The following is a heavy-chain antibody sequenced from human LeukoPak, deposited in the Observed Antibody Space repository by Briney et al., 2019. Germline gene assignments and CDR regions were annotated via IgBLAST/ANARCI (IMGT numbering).Heavy chain of an antibody. CDR3: ARSHCGGDCYYGGYFDY. J-gene: IGHJ4*02. D-gene: IGHD2-21*02. CDR1: GGSISSYY. V-gene: IGHV4-59*01. Sequence: SETLSLTCTVSGGSISSYYCSWIRQPPGKRLEWIGYIYNSGNTNYNPSLKSRGTISVDTSKNQFSLKLSSVTAADTAVYYCARSHCGGDCYYGGYFDYWGQGTLVTVSS. CDR2: IYNSGNT.